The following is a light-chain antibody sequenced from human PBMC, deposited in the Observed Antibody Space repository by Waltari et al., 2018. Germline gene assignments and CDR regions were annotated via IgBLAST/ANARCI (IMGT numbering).Light chain of an antibody. CDR1: QSVSSY. V-gene: IGKV3-11*01. CDR2: DAA. J-gene: IGKJ5*01. CDR3: QQRSNWRDT. Sequence: EFVLTQSPATLSLSPGERATLSCGASQSVSSYLAWYQQKPGQAPRRLINDAAIRATGIQARFSGSGSGTDFTLTISSLEPEDFAVYYCQQRSNWRDTFGPGTRLDIK.